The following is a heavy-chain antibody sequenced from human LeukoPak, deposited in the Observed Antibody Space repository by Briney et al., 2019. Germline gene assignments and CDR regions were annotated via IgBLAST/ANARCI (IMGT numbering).Heavy chain of an antibody. CDR3: ARDPTAVANLPQYYLDY. J-gene: IGHJ4*02. Sequence: ETSLRLSCAASGFTFSSYAMHWVRQAPGKGLEWVAVISYDRSLKYHADSVRGRFTISSDNSKNTLYLQMNSLRVEDTAVYYCARDPTAVANLPQYYLDYWGQGILVTVSS. CDR1: GFTFSSYA. D-gene: IGHD4-23*01. CDR2: ISYDRSLK. V-gene: IGHV3-30*04.